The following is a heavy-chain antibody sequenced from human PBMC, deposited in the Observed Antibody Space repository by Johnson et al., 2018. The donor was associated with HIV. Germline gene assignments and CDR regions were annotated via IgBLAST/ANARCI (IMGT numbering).Heavy chain of an antibody. D-gene: IGHD4-17*01. CDR2: ISRSGSTI. Sequence: QMQLVESGGGLVKPGGSLRLSCAASGFTFSDYYMTWIRQAPGKGLEWVSYISRSGSTIYYADSVKGRFTISRDNAKNSLYLQMNSLRVEDTALYYCARPADYGDYSRDAFDSWGQGTMVTVSS. CDR3: ARPADYGDYSRDAFDS. V-gene: IGHV3-11*04. J-gene: IGHJ3*02. CDR1: GFTFSDYY.